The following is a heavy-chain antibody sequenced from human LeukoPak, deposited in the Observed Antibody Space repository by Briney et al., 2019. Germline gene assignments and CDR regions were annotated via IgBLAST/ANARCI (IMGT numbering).Heavy chain of an antibody. CDR3: AILLWDYGDYDYFDY. Sequence: SVKVSCKASGGTFSSYAISWVRQARGQRLEWIGWIVVGSGNTNYAQKFQERVTITRDMSTSTAYMELSSLRSEDTAVYYCAILLWDYGDYDYFDYWGQGTLVTVSS. J-gene: IGHJ4*02. CDR2: IVVGSGNT. D-gene: IGHD4-17*01. V-gene: IGHV1-58*02. CDR1: GGTFSSYA.